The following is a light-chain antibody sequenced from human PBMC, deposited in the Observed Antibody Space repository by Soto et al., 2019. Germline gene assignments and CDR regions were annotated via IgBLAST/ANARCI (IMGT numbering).Light chain of an antibody. Sequence: DIQMTQSPSTLSASVGDRVTITFRASQSIIRSLAWYQQKPGKAPNLLIYDASSLESGVPSRFSGSGSGTDFTLTISSLQPEDFATYYCQQANSFPLTFGQGTRLEIK. CDR1: QSIIRS. V-gene: IGKV1-5*01. CDR2: DAS. J-gene: IGKJ5*01. CDR3: QQANSFPLT.